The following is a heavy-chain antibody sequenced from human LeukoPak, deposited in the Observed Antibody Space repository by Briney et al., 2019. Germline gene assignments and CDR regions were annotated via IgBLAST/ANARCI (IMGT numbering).Heavy chain of an antibody. J-gene: IGHJ4*02. Sequence: ASVKVSCKASGYTFTSYYMHWVRQAPGQGLEWMGIINPSGGSTSYAQKLQGRVTMTTDTSTSTAYMELRSLRSDDTAVYYCARDSGYYDSSGYDEWGQGTLVTVSS. CDR2: INPSGGST. V-gene: IGHV1-46*01. D-gene: IGHD3-22*01. CDR3: ARDSGYYDSSGYDE. CDR1: GYTFTSYY.